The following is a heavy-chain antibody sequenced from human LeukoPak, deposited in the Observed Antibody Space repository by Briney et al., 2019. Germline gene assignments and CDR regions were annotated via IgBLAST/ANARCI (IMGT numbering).Heavy chain of an antibody. CDR3: AKEEVPAASIDY. D-gene: IGHD2-2*01. J-gene: IGHJ4*02. Sequence: GSLRLSCAASGFTFSSYGMHWVRQAPGKGLEWVAFIRYDGSNKYYADSVKGRFTISRDNSKNTLYLQMNSLRAEDTAVYYCAKEEVPAASIDYWGQGTLVTVSS. CDR2: IRYDGSNK. V-gene: IGHV3-30*02. CDR1: GFTFSSYG.